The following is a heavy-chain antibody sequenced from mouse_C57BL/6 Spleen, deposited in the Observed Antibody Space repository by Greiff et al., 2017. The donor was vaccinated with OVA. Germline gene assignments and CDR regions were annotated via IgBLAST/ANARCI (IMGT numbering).Heavy chain of an antibody. Sequence: EVKVEESGGGLVQPKGSLKLSCAASGFSFTTYAMNWVRQAPGKGLEWVARIRSKSNNYATYYADSVKDRFTISRDDSESMLYLQMNNLKTEDTAMYYCVRHSNYAMDYWGQGTSVTVSS. D-gene: IGHD1-1*01. CDR1: GFSFTTYA. V-gene: IGHV10-1*01. CDR2: IRSKSNNYAT. J-gene: IGHJ4*01. CDR3: VRHSNYAMDY.